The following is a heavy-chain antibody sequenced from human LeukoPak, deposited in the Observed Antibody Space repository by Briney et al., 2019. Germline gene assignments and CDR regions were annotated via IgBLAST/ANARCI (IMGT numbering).Heavy chain of an antibody. J-gene: IGHJ4*02. CDR1: GFTFSSYA. Sequence: HPGGSLRLSCAASGFTFSSYAMSWVRQAPGKGLEWVSAISGSGGSTHYADSVKGRFTISRDNSKNTLYLQMNSLRAEDTAVYYCAKGLPYYDFWSDPLVYLDYWGQGTLVTVSS. D-gene: IGHD3-3*01. CDR3: AKGLPYYDFWSDPLVYLDY. CDR2: ISGSGGST. V-gene: IGHV3-23*01.